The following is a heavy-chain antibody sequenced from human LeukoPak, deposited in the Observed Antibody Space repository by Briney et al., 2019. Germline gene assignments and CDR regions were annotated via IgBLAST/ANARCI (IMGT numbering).Heavy chain of an antibody. CDR3: ARIDSGSYYSDDY. V-gene: IGHV3-7*01. J-gene: IGHJ4*02. Sequence: GGSLRLSCAVSEFTFSRHWMNWVRQAPGKGLEWVANIKPDGSEKYYVDSVKGRFTISRDNARNSLYLQMNSLRAEDTAIYYCARIDSGSYYSDDYWGQGTLVTVSS. D-gene: IGHD3-10*01. CDR2: IKPDGSEK. CDR1: EFTFSRHW.